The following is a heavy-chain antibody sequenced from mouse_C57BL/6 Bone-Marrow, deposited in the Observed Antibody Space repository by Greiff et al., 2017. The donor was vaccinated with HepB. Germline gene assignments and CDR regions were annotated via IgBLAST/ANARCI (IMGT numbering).Heavy chain of an antibody. Sequence: EVKVVDSGGGLVKPGGSLKLSCAASGFTFSSYAMSWVRQTPEKRLEWVATISDGGSYTYYPDNVKGRFTISRDNAKNNLYLQMSHLKSEDTAMYYCARDYYYGSTYYYAMDYWGQGTSVTVSS. CDR3: ARDYYYGSTYYYAMDY. V-gene: IGHV5-4*01. CDR1: GFTFSSYA. D-gene: IGHD1-1*01. J-gene: IGHJ4*01. CDR2: ISDGGSYT.